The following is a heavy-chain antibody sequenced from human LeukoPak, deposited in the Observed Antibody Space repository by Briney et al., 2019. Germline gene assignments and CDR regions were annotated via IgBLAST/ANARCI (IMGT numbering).Heavy chain of an antibody. J-gene: IGHJ4*02. CDR3: ARSHGSLLDY. CDR2: IYYSGST. D-gene: IGHD1-1*01. V-gene: IGHV4-59*08. CDR1: GGSISSYY. Sequence: PSETLSLTCTVSGGSISSYYWSWIRQPPGKGLEWIGYIYYSGSTNYNPSLKSRVTISVDTSKNQFSLKLSSVTAADTAVYYCARSHGSLLDYWGQGTLVTVSS.